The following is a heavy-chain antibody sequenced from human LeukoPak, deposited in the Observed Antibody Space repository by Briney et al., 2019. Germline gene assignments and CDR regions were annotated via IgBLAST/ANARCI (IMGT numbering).Heavy chain of an antibody. Sequence: GGSLRLSCAASGFTFSSYAMSWVRQAPGKGLEWVSAISGSGGSTYYADSVKGRFTISRDNSKNTLYLQMNSLRAEDTAVYYCAKVPEYSSGWTNWFDPWGQGTLVTVSS. J-gene: IGHJ5*02. CDR1: GFTFSSYA. D-gene: IGHD6-19*01. CDR2: ISGSGGST. V-gene: IGHV3-23*01. CDR3: AKVPEYSSGWTNWFDP.